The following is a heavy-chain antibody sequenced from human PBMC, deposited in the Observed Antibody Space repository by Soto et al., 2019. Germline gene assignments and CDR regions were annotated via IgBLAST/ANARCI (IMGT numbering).Heavy chain of an antibody. CDR2: ISGSGGST. V-gene: IGHV3-23*01. CDR1: GVPFSHQA. J-gene: IGHJ4*02. Sequence: LRLPCVASGVPFSHQALCPVLPAPGEGLEWVSAISGSGGSTYYADSVKGRFTISRDNSKNTLYLQMNSLRAEDTAVYYCAKGSITMIVVVISIINFDYWGQGTLVTVSS. D-gene: IGHD3-22*01. CDR3: AKGSITMIVVVISIINFDY.